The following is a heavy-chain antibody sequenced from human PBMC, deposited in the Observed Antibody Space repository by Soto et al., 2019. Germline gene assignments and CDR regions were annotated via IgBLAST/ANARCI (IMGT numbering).Heavy chain of an antibody. J-gene: IGHJ6*02. CDR3: ARGSSGDYADYGMDV. D-gene: IGHD4-17*01. CDR2: ISAYNGNT. V-gene: IGHV1-18*01. Sequence: QVQLVQSGAEVKKPGASVKVSCKASGYTFTSYGISWVRQAPGQGLEWMGWISAYNGNTNYAQKLQARVTMTTETSTSTAYIERRSLTSDDTAVYYCARGSSGDYADYGMDVWGQGTTVTVSS. CDR1: GYTFTSYG.